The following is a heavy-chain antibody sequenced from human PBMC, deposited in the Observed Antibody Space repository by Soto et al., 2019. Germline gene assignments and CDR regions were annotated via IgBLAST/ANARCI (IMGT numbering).Heavy chain of an antibody. J-gene: IGHJ4*02. CDR3: ARVSGYSSGIDY. Sequence: ASGKVSYKASGSTFPSSYMHWVRQAPGQGREWMGIINPSGGSTSYAQKFQGRVTMTRDTSTSTVYMELSSLRSEDTAVYYCARVSGYSSGIDYWGQGTLVTVSS. CDR2: INPSGGST. CDR1: GSTFPSSY. V-gene: IGHV1-46*01. D-gene: IGHD6-19*01.